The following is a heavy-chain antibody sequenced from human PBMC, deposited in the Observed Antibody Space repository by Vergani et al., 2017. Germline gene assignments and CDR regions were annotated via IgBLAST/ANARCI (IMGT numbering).Heavy chain of an antibody. J-gene: IGHJ4*02. CDR3: ARDPEEMATITTEPQDY. D-gene: IGHD5-24*01. CDR2: IGVSDNSI. V-gene: IGHV3-48*04. Sequence: DVRLVESGGGVVQPGGSLRLSCAASGFTFSAYSMNWVRQTPGKGLEWISYIGVSDNSIYYADSVMGRFAISRDNAKNSLYLQMNSLRAEDTAVYYCARDPEEMATITTEPQDYWGQGTLVTVSS. CDR1: GFTFSAYS.